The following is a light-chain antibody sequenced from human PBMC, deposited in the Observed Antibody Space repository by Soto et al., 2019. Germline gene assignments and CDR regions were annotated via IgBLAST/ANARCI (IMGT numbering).Light chain of an antibody. CDR1: QMISTW. CDR3: KQYNSYSAT. V-gene: IGKV1-5*01. Sequence: DIQMTQSPSTLSASVGDRVTITCRASQMISTWLAWYQQKPGKAPKLLIYHASALESGVPSRFSGSGSGTEFTLTSSSLQPDDFATYYYKQYNSYSATFGPGTKVEIK. J-gene: IGKJ3*01. CDR2: HAS.